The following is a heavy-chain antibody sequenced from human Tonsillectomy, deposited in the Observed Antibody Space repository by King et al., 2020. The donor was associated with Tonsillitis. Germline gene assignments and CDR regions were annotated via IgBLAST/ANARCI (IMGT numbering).Heavy chain of an antibody. CDR3: ARYSDGSASRDGIDI. V-gene: IGHV3-7*03. CDR2: IKQYGSEK. CDR1: GFTFITYW. D-gene: IGHD3-22*01. Sequence: VQLVESGGSLVQPGGSLRLSCAASGFTFITYWMTWVRQAPGKGLEWVANIKQYGSEKYYVDSVKGRFTISRDNAKNSLYLQMNSLRADDTAVYYCARYSDGSASRDGIDIWGQATLVTVSS. J-gene: IGHJ3*02.